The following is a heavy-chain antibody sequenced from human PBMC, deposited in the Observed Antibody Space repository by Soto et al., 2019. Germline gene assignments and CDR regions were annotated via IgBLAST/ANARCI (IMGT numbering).Heavy chain of an antibody. J-gene: IGHJ5*02. V-gene: IGHV1-8*01. Sequence: ASVKVSCKTSGYSFTNNDVTWVRQATGQGLEWMGWMNPGSGDTGYAQKFQGRVTMTRDISIATAYMELSSLRSDDTAIYYCARMSTFGSLNWFDPWGQGTLVTVSS. CDR2: MNPGSGDT. CDR1: GYSFTNND. D-gene: IGHD3-16*01. CDR3: ARMSTFGSLNWFDP.